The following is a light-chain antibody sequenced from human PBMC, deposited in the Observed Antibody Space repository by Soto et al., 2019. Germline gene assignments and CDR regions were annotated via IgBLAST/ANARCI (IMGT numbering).Light chain of an antibody. Sequence: EIVLTQSLSTLSASLGDTATLSCRASQYVGTRLSWYQQKPGQAPKLLIYSMSRRASGIPARFSGSGSGTDFTLTISILPPEDFAIYYCQQSQSLPRTFGQGTKVDIK. J-gene: IGKJ1*01. CDR3: QQSQSLPRT. CDR1: QYVGTR. V-gene: IGKV3-11*01. CDR2: SMS.